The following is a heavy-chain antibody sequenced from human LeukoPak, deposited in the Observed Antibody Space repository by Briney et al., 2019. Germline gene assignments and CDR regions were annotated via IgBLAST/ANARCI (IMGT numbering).Heavy chain of an antibody. J-gene: IGHJ6*03. CDR3: ARERNYFYYMDV. CDR2: INWNGGST. CDR1: GFTFDDYG. Sequence: GGSLRLSCAASGFTFDDYGMSWVRQAPGKGLEWVSGINWNGGSTGYADSVKGRFTISRDNSKNTLYLQMNTLRVEDTAVYYCARERNYFYYMDVWGKGTAVTISS. V-gene: IGHV3-20*04.